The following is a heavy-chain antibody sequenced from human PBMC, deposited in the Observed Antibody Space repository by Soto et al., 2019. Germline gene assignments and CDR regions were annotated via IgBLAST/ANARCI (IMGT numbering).Heavy chain of an antibody. J-gene: IGHJ4*02. Sequence: PSVNVSCKASGYTFTSYYMHWVRQAPGQGLEWMGIINPSGGSTSYAQKFQGRVTMTRDTSTSTVYMELSSLRSEDTAVYYCARVLVYGDLPYYFDFWGQGTVVTVSS. CDR2: INPSGGST. D-gene: IGHD4-17*01. V-gene: IGHV1-46*01. CDR1: GYTFTSYY. CDR3: ARVLVYGDLPYYFDF.